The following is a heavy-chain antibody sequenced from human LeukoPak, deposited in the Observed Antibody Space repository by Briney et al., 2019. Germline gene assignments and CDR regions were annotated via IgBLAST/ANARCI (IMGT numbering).Heavy chain of an antibody. CDR1: GYTFTSYY. V-gene: IGHV1-46*01. CDR2: INPSGGST. D-gene: IGHD2-2*01. CDR3: ARPSPRFCSSTSCYETFFDY. Sequence: ASVKVSCKASGYTFTSYYMHWVRQAPGQGLEWMGIINPSGGSTSYAQKFQGRVTMTRDMSTSTVYMELSSLRSEDTAVYYCARPSPRFCSSTSCYETFFDYWGQGTLVTVSS. J-gene: IGHJ4*02.